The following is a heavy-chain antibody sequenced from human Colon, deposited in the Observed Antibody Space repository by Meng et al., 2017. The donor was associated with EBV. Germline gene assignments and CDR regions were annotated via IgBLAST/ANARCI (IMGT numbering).Heavy chain of an antibody. CDR3: ARDGPLL. CDR2: IYYTGST. CDR1: GDSISGSGDY. J-gene: IGHJ4*02. V-gene: IGHV4-39*07. Sequence: QLRESGPGRVRPSGTLSLTCSVSGDSISGSGDYWGWVRQPPGKGLEWIGNIYYTGSTYYNPSLKSRVTISVDTSKNQFSLKVTSMTAADTAVYYCARDGPLLWGPGTLVTVSS.